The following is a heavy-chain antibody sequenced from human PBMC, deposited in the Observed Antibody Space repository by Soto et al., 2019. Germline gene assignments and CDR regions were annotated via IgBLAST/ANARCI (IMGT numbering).Heavy chain of an antibody. CDR3: AKEFSSGWPPYYFDY. J-gene: IGHJ4*02. V-gene: IGHV3-9*01. D-gene: IGHD6-19*01. CDR2: ISWNSGSI. Sequence: EVQLVESGGGLVQPGRSLRLSCAASGFTFDDYAMHWVRQAPGKGLEWVSGISWNSGSIGYADSVKGRFTISRDNAKNSLYLQMNSLRAEDTALYYSAKEFSSGWPPYYFDYWGQGTLVTVSS. CDR1: GFTFDDYA.